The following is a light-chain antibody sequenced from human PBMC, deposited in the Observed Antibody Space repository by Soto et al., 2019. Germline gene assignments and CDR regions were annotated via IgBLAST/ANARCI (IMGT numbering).Light chain of an antibody. CDR1: SSDIGGFNY. CDR3: SSHRNTNTLP. CDR2: EVS. Sequence: QSVLTQPASVSGSPGRSITISCTGTSSDIGGFNYVSWYQQHPGKAPKLIIYEVSTRPSGVSNRFSGSKSGNTASLTISGLQPEDEAIYYCSSHRNTNTLPFGGGTKLTVL. J-gene: IGLJ2*01. V-gene: IGLV2-14*01.